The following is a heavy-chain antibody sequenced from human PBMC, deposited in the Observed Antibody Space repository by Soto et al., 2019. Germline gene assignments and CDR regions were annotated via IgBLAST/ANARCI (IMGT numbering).Heavy chain of an antibody. CDR3: ARADSYGNHYYYYGMDV. Sequence: PSETLSLTCTVSGGSISSYYWSWIRQPPGKGLEWIGYIYYSGSTNYNPSLKSRVTVSVDTSKNQFSLKLSSVTAADTAVYYCARADSYGNHYYYYGMDVWGQGTTVTVS. CDR2: IYYSGST. J-gene: IGHJ6*02. V-gene: IGHV4-59*01. CDR1: GGSISSYY. D-gene: IGHD5-18*01.